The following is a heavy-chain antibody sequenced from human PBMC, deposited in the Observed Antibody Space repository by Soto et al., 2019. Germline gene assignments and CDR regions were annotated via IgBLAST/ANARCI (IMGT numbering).Heavy chain of an antibody. CDR1: DGKVSGGVCC. V-gene: IGHV4-61*03. CDR3: ARESDSGSYYFDY. D-gene: IGHD3-10*01. Sequence: ASETLRLRWSVSDGKVSGGVCCCSWNAEPPGKGLEWIGYIYNSGSTNYNPSLKSRVTISVDTSKNHFSLRMSSVTAADTAVYYCARESDSGSYYFDYWGRGTLVTVSS. J-gene: IGHJ4*02. CDR2: IYNSGST.